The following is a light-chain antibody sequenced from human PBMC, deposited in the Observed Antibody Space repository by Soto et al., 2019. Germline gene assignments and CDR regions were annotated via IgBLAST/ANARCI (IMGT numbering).Light chain of an antibody. CDR3: QQYNNWPRT. CDR2: GAT. CDR1: QSVSIS. V-gene: IGKV3-15*01. J-gene: IGKJ1*01. Sequence: EIVMTQSPATLSVSPGARATLSCRASQSVSISVAWYQQKPGQAPRLLIHGATTRATGIPARFSGSGSGTEFTLTISSLQSEDLAVYYFQQYNNWPRTFGQGTKVQIK.